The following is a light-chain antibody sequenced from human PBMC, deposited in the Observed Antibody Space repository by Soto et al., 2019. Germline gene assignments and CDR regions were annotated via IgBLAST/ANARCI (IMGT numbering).Light chain of an antibody. Sequence: DIVMTQSPATLSVSPGERATLSCRASQNIDNYLAWYQQKRGQPPRVLIYDASTRATGIPARFSGSGSGTEFTLTISSLQSEDFADYYCQQYRSWPLLSFGGGTKVDIK. CDR2: DAS. CDR3: QQYRSWPLLS. V-gene: IGKV3-15*01. J-gene: IGKJ4*01. CDR1: QNIDNY.